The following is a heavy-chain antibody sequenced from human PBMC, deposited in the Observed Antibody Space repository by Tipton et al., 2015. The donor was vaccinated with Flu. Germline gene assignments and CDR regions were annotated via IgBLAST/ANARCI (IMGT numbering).Heavy chain of an antibody. V-gene: IGHV3-21*01. CDR2: ISSSSSYI. D-gene: IGHD2-2*01. CDR3: ARVWGVGYCSSTSCRNQYMDV. CDR1: GFTFSSYS. J-gene: IGHJ6*03. Sequence: SLRLSCAASGFTFSSYSMNWVRQAPGKGLEWVSSISSSSSYIYYADSVKGRFTISRDNAKNSLYLQMNSLRAEDTAVYYCARVWGVGYCSSTSCRNQYMDVWGKGTTVTVSS.